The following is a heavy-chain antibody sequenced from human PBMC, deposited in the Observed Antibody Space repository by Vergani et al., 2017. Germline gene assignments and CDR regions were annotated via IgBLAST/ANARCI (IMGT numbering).Heavy chain of an antibody. CDR2: INHSGST. J-gene: IGHJ6*02. Sequence: QVQLQQWGAGLLKPSETLSLTCAVYGGSFSGYYWSWIRQPPGKGLEWIGEINHSGSTNYNPSLKSRVTISVDTSKNQFSLKLSSVTAADTAVDYCARGLLWFGDKTGGMDVWGQGTTVTVSS. CDR3: ARGLLWFGDKTGGMDV. V-gene: IGHV4-34*01. D-gene: IGHD3-10*01. CDR1: GGSFSGYY.